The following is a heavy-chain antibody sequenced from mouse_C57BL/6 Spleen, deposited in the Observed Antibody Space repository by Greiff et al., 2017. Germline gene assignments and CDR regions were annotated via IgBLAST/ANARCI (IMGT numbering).Heavy chain of an antibody. Sequence: VQLQQSGPELVKPGASVKISCKASGYSFTGYYMHWVKQSSEKSLEWIGEINPSTGGTSYNQKFKGKATLTVDKSSSTAYMQLKSLTSEDSAVYYCAKRSMDDGYYFDYWGQGTTLTVSS. CDR2: INPSTGGT. D-gene: IGHD2-3*01. J-gene: IGHJ2*01. V-gene: IGHV1-43*01. CDR3: AKRSMDDGYYFDY. CDR1: GYSFTGYY.